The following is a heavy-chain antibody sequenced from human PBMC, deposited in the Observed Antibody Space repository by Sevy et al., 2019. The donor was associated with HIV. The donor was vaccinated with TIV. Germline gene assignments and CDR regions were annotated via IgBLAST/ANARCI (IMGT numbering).Heavy chain of an antibody. CDR2: ISWNSGSI. Sequence: GGSLRLSCAASGFTFDDYAMHWVRQAPGKGLEWVSGISWNSGSIGYADSVKGRFTISRDNAKNSLYLQMNSLRAEDTALYYCAKPLHRTGYSSSWYFDWYFDLWGRVTLVTVSS. CDR3: AKPLHRTGYSSSWYFDWYFDL. J-gene: IGHJ2*01. V-gene: IGHV3-9*01. CDR1: GFTFDDYA. D-gene: IGHD6-13*01.